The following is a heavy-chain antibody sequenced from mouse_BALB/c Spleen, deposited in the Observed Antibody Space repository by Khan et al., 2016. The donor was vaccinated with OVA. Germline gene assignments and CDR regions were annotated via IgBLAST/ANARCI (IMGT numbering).Heavy chain of an antibody. Sequence: QIQLVQSGPELKKPGETVKISCKASGYTFTNYGMNWVKQAPGKGLKWMGWINTYTGKPIYANDFKGRFAFSLETSASTAYFELNNLNNEDTAKSFGARVGYNGTMDYWGQGTSLTVSS. CDR3: ARVGYNGTMDY. CDR1: GYTFTNYG. J-gene: IGHJ4*01. CDR2: INTYTGKP. V-gene: IGHV9-3-1*01. D-gene: IGHD2-14*01.